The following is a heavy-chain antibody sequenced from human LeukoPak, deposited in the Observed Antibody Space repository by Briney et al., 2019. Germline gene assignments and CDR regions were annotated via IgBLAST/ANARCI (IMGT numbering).Heavy chain of an antibody. CDR2: TYYRSQWKN. Sequence: SQTLSLTCALSGDSVSNNNYAWNWIRQSPSRGLEWLGRTYYRSQWKNDYARSVMSQISVDPETSKNQFSLHLSSVTPDDTAVYYCAGGYAFDVWGQGTMVTVSS. CDR3: AGGYAFDV. J-gene: IGHJ3*01. V-gene: IGHV6-1*01. CDR1: GDSVSNNNYA.